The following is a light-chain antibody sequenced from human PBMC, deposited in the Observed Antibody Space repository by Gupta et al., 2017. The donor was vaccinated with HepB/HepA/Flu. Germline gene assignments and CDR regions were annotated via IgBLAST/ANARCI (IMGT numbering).Light chain of an antibody. CDR3: QQRDSWPPT. J-gene: IGKJ5*01. Sequence: DIVMTQSPATLSLSPGVRATLSCGASQSVGGRLAWYQQKPGQAPRLLIYDSSSRAAGVPARFSGSGFGTDFSLTITYLEPEDFAVYYCQQRDSWPPTFGPGTRLEIK. CDR2: DSS. V-gene: IGKV3-11*01. CDR1: QSVGGR.